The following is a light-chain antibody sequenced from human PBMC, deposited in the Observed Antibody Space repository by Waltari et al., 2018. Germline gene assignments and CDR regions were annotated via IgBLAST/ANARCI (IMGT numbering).Light chain of an antibody. Sequence: QSALTQPASVSGSPGQSITISCTGPSGEVGGSDLVSWYQQHPGKAPKLMIYDATNRPSGVSDRFSASTSGNTASLTISDLRPEDEAEYYCSSFTSSSTGIFGSGTTVTVL. J-gene: IGLJ1*01. V-gene: IGLV2-14*03. CDR3: SSFTSSSTGI. CDR2: DAT. CDR1: SGEVGGSDL.